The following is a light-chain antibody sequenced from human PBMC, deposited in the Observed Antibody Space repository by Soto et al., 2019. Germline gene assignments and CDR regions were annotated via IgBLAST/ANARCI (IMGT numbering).Light chain of an antibody. Sequence: DIQLTQSPSFLSASVGDRVTITCRASQGISNYLAWYQQKPGKAPKLLIYAASTLQSGVPSRFSGSGSGTEFTLAISSLQAEYFATYSCQQFNSYPRTFGKGTKVEIK. J-gene: IGKJ1*01. CDR3: QQFNSYPRT. V-gene: IGKV1-9*01. CDR1: QGISNY. CDR2: AAS.